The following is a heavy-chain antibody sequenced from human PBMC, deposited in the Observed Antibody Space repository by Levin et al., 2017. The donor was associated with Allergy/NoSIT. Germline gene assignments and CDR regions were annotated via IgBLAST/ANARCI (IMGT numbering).Heavy chain of an antibody. CDR3: AKDGSIAAAKYFLDS. V-gene: IGHV3-30*18. D-gene: IGHD6-13*01. Sequence: GESLKISCAASGFTFSSYGIHWVRQAPGKGLEWVAVIASDGRDKKSADSVKGRFTISRDNSKKILYLQMNSLKTEDTAVYYCAKDGSIAAAKYFLDSWGQGTLVTVSS. CDR1: GFTFSSYG. J-gene: IGHJ4*02. CDR2: IASDGRDK.